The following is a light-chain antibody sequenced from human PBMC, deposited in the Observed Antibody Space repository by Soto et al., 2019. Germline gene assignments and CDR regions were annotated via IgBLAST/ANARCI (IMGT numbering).Light chain of an antibody. J-gene: IGLJ1*01. CDR1: SSNIGSNT. CDR3: AAWDDSLNGSYV. CDR2: SNN. Sequence: QSVRTQPPSASGTPGEGGTISCSGKSSNIGSNTVNWYQQLPGTAPKLLIYSNNQRPSGVPDRFSGSKSGTSASLAISGLQSEDEADYYCAAWDDSLNGSYVFGTGDQGHRP. V-gene: IGLV1-44*01.